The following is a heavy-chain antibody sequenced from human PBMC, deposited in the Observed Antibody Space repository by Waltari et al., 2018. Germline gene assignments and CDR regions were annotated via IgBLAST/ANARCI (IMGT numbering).Heavy chain of an antibody. CDR2: IYPGDSDT. V-gene: IGHV5-51*01. CDR3: ARRRGGSTYYQDDAFEM. J-gene: IGHJ3*02. CDR1: GYTFFRHG. Sequence: EVQLVQSGAEVKKPGESLKISCRGSGYTFFRHGLGWVRQRPGEGLEWMGIIYPGDSDTRYSPSFQGHVTFSVDKSISAAFLEWSSLKASDTAMYYCARRRGGSTYYQDDAFEMWGQGTMVTVSS. D-gene: IGHD3-22*01.